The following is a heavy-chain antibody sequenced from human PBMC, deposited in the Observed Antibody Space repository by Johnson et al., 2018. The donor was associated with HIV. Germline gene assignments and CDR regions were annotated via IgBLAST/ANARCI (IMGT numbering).Heavy chain of an antibody. Sequence: VQLLESGGGVVRPGVSLRLSCAASGFTFDDYAMHWVRQVPGKGLEWVSGISWNSGSIGYADSVQGRFTISRDNPKNSLYLQMNSLRTEDTALYYCAKDSSSLWFGELFDAFDIWGQGTMVTVSS. CDR1: GFTFDDYA. V-gene: IGHV3-9*01. CDR2: ISWNSGSI. CDR3: AKDSSSLWFGELFDAFDI. D-gene: IGHD3-10*01. J-gene: IGHJ3*02.